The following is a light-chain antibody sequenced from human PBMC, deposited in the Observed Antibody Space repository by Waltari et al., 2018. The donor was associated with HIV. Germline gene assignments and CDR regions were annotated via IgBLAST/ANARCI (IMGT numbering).Light chain of an antibody. J-gene: IGKJ4*01. CDR3: QQDNAYPLT. V-gene: IGKV1D-16*01. Sequence: DIQMTQSPSSLSASVGDRVTITCRASHDISTWLAWYQQKPEKAPKSLIYAASNLQSGVPSRFSSSGSGTDYTLTISSLQPEDVATYYCQQDNAYPLTFGGGTKVEIK. CDR2: AAS. CDR1: HDISTW.